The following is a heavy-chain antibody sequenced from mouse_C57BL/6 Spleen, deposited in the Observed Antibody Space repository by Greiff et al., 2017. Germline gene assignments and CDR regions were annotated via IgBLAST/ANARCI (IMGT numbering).Heavy chain of an antibody. CDR1: GFNINDYY. Sequence: VQLQQSGAELVKPGASVKLSCTASGFNINDYYMHWVKQRTEQGLEWIGRIDPEDGETKYAPKFQGKATITADKSSNTAYLQLSSLTSEETAVYYYARCPYYNNYDYAMDYWGQGTSVTVSS. D-gene: IGHD2-5*01. CDR3: ARCPYYNNYDYAMDY. V-gene: IGHV14-2*01. CDR2: IDPEDGET. J-gene: IGHJ4*01.